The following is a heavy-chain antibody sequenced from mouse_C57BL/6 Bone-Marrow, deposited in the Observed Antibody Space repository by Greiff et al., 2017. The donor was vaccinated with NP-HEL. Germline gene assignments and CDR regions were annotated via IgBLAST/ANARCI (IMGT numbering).Heavy chain of an antibody. Sequence: EVMLVESGGGLVQPGGSLKLSCAASGFTFSDYYMYWVRQTPEKRLEWVAYLSNGGGSTYYPDTVKGRFTISRDKAKNTLYLQMSRLKSEDTAMYYCARRDFDYWGQGTTLTVSS. J-gene: IGHJ2*01. CDR1: GFTFSDYY. CDR3: ARRDFDY. V-gene: IGHV5-12*01. CDR2: LSNGGGST.